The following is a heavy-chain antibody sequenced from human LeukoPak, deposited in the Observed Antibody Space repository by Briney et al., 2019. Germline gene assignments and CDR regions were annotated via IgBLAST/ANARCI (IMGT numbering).Heavy chain of an antibody. V-gene: IGHV3-30*02. J-gene: IGHJ4*02. CDR3: ARGVTSWPQGPYHFDY. D-gene: IGHD2-2*01. CDR2: IESNGNEK. Sequence: GGPLRHSCAVSGFTFNDYAMNWVRQAPGKGLEWVASIESNGNEKYSSDSLKGRFTISRDNSKNTLYLQMNTVRPEDTALFYCARGVTSWPQGPYHFDYWGQGILIAVSS. CDR1: GFTFNDYA.